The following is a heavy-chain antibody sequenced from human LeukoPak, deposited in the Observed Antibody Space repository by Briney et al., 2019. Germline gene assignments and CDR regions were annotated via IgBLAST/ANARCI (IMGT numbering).Heavy chain of an antibody. CDR1: GFTFSSYA. Sequence: PGGSLRLSCAPSGFTFSSYAMSWVRQAPGKGLEWVSGISGSGGGTYYADSVRGRFTISRDNSKNTLYLQMNSLRAEDTAVYYCAKDSYSSTWCLFDYWGQGTLVTVSS. CDR2: ISGSGGGT. D-gene: IGHD6-13*01. CDR3: AKDSYSSTWCLFDY. V-gene: IGHV3-23*01. J-gene: IGHJ4*02.